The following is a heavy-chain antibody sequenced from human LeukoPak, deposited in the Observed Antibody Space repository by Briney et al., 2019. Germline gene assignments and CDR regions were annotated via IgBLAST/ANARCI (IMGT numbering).Heavy chain of an antibody. D-gene: IGHD6-19*01. CDR1: GFTFSSYA. Sequence: GGSLRLSCAASGFTFSSYAMSWVRQAPERGLEWVSAISASGGSTYHADSVKGRFTISRDNSKNTVNLQMNSLRGEDTAVYYCAKSVSGWGHFDYWGQGTLVTVSS. CDR3: AKSVSGWGHFDY. V-gene: IGHV3-23*01. J-gene: IGHJ4*02. CDR2: ISASGGST.